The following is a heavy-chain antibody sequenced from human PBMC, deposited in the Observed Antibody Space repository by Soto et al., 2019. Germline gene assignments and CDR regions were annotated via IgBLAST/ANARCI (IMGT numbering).Heavy chain of an antibody. CDR3: AKEGIPAAIQDYYYGMDV. Sequence: ASGGGLVQPGGSLRLSCAASGFTFSRYAMSWVRQAPGKGLEWVSAISGSGGSTYYADSVKGRFTISRDNSKNTLYLQMNSLRAEDTAVYYCAKEGIPAAIQDYYYGMDVWGQGTTVTVSS. D-gene: IGHD2-2*02. J-gene: IGHJ6*02. V-gene: IGHV3-23*01. CDR1: GFTFSRYA. CDR2: ISGSGGST.